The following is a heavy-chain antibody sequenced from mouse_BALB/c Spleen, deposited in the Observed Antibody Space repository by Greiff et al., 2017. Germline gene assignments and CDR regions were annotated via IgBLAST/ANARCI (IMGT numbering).Heavy chain of an antibody. D-gene: IGHD1-1*02. J-gene: IGHJ3*01. CDR2: IWGDGST. CDR3: ARVGGSGSYVPWFAY. Sequence: QVQLKESGPGLVAPSQSLSITCTVSGFSLTGYGVNWVRQPPGKGLEWLGMIWGDGSTDYNSALKSRLSISKDNSKSQVFLKMNSLQTDDTARYYCARVGGSGSYVPWFAYWGEGTLVTVSA. CDR1: GFSLTGYG. V-gene: IGHV2-6-7*01.